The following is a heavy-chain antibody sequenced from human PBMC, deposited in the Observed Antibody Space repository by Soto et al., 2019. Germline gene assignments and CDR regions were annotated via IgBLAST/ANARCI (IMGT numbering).Heavy chain of an antibody. Sequence: GGSLRLSCSASGFTFSSYWMSWVRQAPGKGLEWVANIKQDGSEKYYVDSVKGRFTISRDNAKNSLYLQMNSLRAEDTAVYYCARDDLWSGYSHAFDIWGQGTMVTVSS. V-gene: IGHV3-7*01. CDR2: IKQDGSEK. CDR3: ARDDLWSGYSHAFDI. CDR1: GFTFSSYW. J-gene: IGHJ3*02. D-gene: IGHD3-3*01.